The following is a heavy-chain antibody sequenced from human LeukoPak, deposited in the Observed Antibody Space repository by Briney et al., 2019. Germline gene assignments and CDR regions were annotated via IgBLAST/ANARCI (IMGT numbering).Heavy chain of an antibody. J-gene: IGHJ4*02. CDR2: ISPGGNTI. V-gene: IGHV3-48*04. CDR3: ARVRGPTMTTMYFDY. D-gene: IGHD4-17*01. CDR1: GFIFRSHG. Sequence: GGSLRLSCAGSGFIFRSHGMIWVRQAPGRGLEWVSYISPGGNTIYYADSMKGRFTVSRDDAKNSLSLHMNSLRAEDTAVYYCARVRGPTMTTMYFDYWGQGTLVTLSA.